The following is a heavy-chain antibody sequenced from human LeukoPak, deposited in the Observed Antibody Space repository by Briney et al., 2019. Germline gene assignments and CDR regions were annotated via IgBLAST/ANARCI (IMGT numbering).Heavy chain of an antibody. Sequence: GESLKISCQTSGYDFSTKWIGWVRQMPGKGLEWMGIIYPLDSITRYSPSFQGHVTISADTSINTAYLQWTSLKPSDTAIYDCARLAPDYADYWFDPWGQGTLVTVSS. D-gene: IGHD4-17*01. CDR3: ARLAPDYADYWFDP. CDR2: IYPLDSIT. V-gene: IGHV5-51*01. CDR1: GYDFSTKW. J-gene: IGHJ5*02.